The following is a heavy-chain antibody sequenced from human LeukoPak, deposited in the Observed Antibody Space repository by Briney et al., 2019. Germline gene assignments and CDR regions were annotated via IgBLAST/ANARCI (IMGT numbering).Heavy chain of an antibody. J-gene: IGHJ4*02. CDR3: ARELSQIVWGGLDY. D-gene: IGHD2-21*01. CDR2: IQNDASTE. V-gene: IGHV3-30*03. CDR1: GFTFSSYS. Sequence: GGSLRLSCAASGFTFSSYSMNWVRQAPGKGLEWVAVIQNDASTENFADSVKGRFTISRDNSKNTVFLQMNSLRVEDTAVYYCARELSQIVWGGLDYGGQGTLVSVSS.